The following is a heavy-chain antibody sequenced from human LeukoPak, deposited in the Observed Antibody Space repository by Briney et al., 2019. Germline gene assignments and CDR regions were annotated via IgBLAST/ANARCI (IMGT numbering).Heavy chain of an antibody. J-gene: IGHJ4*02. CDR3: AKGGHYSFFDF. D-gene: IGHD3-22*01. CDR1: GLTFRKFA. V-gene: IGHV3-23*01. CDR2: ISGNGGET. Sequence: PGGSLRVSCAASGLTFRKFAMTWVRQAPGKGLEWVSTISGNGGETFYADSVKGRFTISRDNSKNTVYLQMNSLRVEDTAAYYCAKGGHYSFFDFWGQRTLVTVSS.